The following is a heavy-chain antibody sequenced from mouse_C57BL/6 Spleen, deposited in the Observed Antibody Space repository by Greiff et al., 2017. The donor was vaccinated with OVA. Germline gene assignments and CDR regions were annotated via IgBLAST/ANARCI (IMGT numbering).Heavy chain of an antibody. CDR3: ARPYYYGSSYDWYFDV. CDR2: ISSGCRTI. J-gene: IGHJ1*03. D-gene: IGHD1-1*01. V-gene: IGHV5-17*01. CDR1: GFTLSDYG. Sequence: EVQVVESGGGLVKPGGSLKLSCAASGFTLSDYGMNWVRQAPEKGLEWVAYISSGCRTIYYADTVQGRFTISRDNAKNTLFLQMTSLRSEDTAMYYCARPYYYGSSYDWYFDVWGTGTTVTVSS.